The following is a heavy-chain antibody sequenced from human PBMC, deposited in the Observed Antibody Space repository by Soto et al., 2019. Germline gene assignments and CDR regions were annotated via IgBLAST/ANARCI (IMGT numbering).Heavy chain of an antibody. V-gene: IGHV3-21*01. CDR2: ISGSSRYI. CDR1: GFTFSSYS. J-gene: IGHJ4*02. Sequence: EVQLVESGGGLVKPGGSLRVSCAASGFTFSSYSMNWVRQAPGKGLEWVSSISGSSRYIYYADAVKGRFTTARDNAKSSLYLQMNSLRVEDTAVYYCATVTRSGWDWGQGTLVTVSS. D-gene: IGHD6-19*01. CDR3: ATVTRSGWD.